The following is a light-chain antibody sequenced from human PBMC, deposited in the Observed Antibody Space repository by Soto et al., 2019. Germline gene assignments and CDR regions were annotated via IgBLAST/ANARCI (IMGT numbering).Light chain of an antibody. CDR2: DAS. Sequence: ESVLTQSPATLSLSPVERASLSCRASQSVSSYLAWYQQKPGQAPRLLIYDASNRATGIPARFSGSGSGTDFTLTISSLEPEDFAVYFCQQRSDWPPTFGQGTRLEIK. J-gene: IGKJ5*01. CDR1: QSVSSY. CDR3: QQRSDWPPT. V-gene: IGKV3-11*01.